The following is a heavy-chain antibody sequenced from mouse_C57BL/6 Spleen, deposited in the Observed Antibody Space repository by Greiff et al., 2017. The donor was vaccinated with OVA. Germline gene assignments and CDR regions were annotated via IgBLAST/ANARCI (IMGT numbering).Heavy chain of an antibody. CDR3: ARDDYDAESPHFYAMDY. Sequence: EVQLQQSVAELVRPGASVKLSCTASGFNIKNTYMHWVKQRPEQGLEWIGRIDPANGNTKYAPKFQGKATITADTSSNTAYLQLSSLTSEDTAFYYSARDDYDAESPHFYAMDYWGQGTSVTVSS. CDR2: IDPANGNT. V-gene: IGHV14-3*01. D-gene: IGHD2-4*01. CDR1: GFNIKNTY. J-gene: IGHJ4*01.